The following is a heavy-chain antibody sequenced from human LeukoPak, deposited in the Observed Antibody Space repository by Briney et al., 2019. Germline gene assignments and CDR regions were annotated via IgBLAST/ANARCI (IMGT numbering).Heavy chain of an antibody. CDR3: ARDIAGYDFWSGYFDY. Sequence: PGGSLRLSCAASGFTFSSYAMHWVRQAPGKGLEWVAVISYDGSNKYYADSVKGRFTISRDNSKNTLYLQMNSLRAEDTAVYYCARDIAGYDFWSGYFDYWGQGTLVTVSS. CDR1: GFTFSSYA. CDR2: ISYDGSNK. D-gene: IGHD3-3*01. V-gene: IGHV3-30-3*01. J-gene: IGHJ4*02.